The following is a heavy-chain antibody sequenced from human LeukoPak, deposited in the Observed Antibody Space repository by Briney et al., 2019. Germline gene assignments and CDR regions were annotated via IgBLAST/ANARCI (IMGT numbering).Heavy chain of an antibody. CDR3: ARDIRKPTYGMWGYDSSSRWFDP. CDR1: GYTFTSYA. J-gene: IGHJ5*02. D-gene: IGHD5-12*01. Sequence: ASVKVSCKASGYTFTSYAMNWVRQAPGQGLEWMGWINTNTGNPTYAQGFTGRFVFPLDTSVSTAYLQISSLKAEDTAVYYCARDIRKPTYGMWGYDSSSRWFDPWGQGTLVTVSS. CDR2: INTNTGNP. V-gene: IGHV7-4-1*02.